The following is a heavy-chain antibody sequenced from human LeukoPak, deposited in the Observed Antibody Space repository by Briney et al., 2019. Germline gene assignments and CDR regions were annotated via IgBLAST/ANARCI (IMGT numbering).Heavy chain of an antibody. CDR2: IYYSGST. CDR1: GGSISSSSYY. D-gene: IGHD3-22*01. Sequence: PSETLSLTCTVSGGSISSSSYYWGWIRQPPGKGLEWIGSIYYSGSTYYNPSPKSRVTISVDTSKNQFSLKLSSVTAADTAVYYCARSPNYYDSSGIDYWGQGTLVTVSS. J-gene: IGHJ4*02. V-gene: IGHV4-39*01. CDR3: ARSPNYYDSSGIDY.